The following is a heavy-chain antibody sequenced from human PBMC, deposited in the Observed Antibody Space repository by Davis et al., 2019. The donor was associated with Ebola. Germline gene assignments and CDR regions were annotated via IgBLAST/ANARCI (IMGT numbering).Heavy chain of an antibody. Sequence: ASVKVSCKASGYTFINYAIHWVRQAPGQRLEWMGGINAGDGSTKYSENFQGRLTVTRDTSASTAYMELNSLRSEDTAVYYCARGRTVTDTRGLSWFDPWGQGTLVIVSS. CDR2: INAGDGST. CDR1: GYTFINYA. CDR3: ARGRTVTDTRGLSWFDP. D-gene: IGHD6-19*01. V-gene: IGHV1-3*01. J-gene: IGHJ5*02.